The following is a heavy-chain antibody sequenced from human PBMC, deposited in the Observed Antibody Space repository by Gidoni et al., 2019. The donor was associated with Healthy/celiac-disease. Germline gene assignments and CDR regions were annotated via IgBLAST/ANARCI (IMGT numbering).Heavy chain of an antibody. CDR1: GFTFSSYE. CDR3: ARDDPKVGFSSRGDYYYYYGMDV. Sequence: EVQLVESGGGLVQPGGSLRLSCAASGFTFSSYEMNWVRQAPGKGLEWVSYISSSGSTIYYADSVKGRFTISRDNAKNSLYLQMNSLRAEDTAVYYCARDDPKVGFSSRGDYYYYYGMDVWGQGTTVTVSS. J-gene: IGHJ6*02. CDR2: ISSSGSTI. V-gene: IGHV3-48*03. D-gene: IGHD1-26*01.